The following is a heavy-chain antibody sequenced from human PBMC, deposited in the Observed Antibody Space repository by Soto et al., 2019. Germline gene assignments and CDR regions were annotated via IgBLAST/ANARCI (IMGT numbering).Heavy chain of an antibody. V-gene: IGHV1-46*01. CDR3: ARVTERRAEFDY. D-gene: IGHD1-1*01. CDR2: INPSGGST. Sequence: ASVKVSCKASGYTFTSYYMHWVRQAPGQGLEWMGIINPSGGSTSYAQKFQGRVTMTRDTPTSTVYMELSSLRSEDTAVYYCARVTERRAEFDYWGQGTLVTVSS. J-gene: IGHJ4*02. CDR1: GYTFTSYY.